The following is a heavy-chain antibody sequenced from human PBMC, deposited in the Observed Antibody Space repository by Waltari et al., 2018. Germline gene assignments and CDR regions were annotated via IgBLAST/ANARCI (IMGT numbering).Heavy chain of an antibody. V-gene: IGHV1-2*06. Sequence: QVQLVQSGAEVKKPGASVKVSCKASGYTFTGYYMHWVRQAPGQGLEWMGRIKPNSGGTNYAQKFQGRITMTRETSISTAYMALGRLRSDDTAVYYCARGFDWELGDWGQGTLVTVSS. CDR1: GYTFTGYY. CDR3: ARGFDWELGD. J-gene: IGHJ4*02. D-gene: IGHD7-27*01. CDR2: IKPNSGGT.